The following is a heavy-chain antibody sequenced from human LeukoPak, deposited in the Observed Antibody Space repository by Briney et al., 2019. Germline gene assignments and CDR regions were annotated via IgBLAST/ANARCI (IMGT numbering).Heavy chain of an antibody. D-gene: IGHD6-19*01. V-gene: IGHV3-74*03. J-gene: IGHJ4*02. CDR1: AFTFGNYW. Sequence: GGSLRLSCAASAFTFGNYWMHWVRQAPGKGLVWVSRINSDGSSTTYAGSVKGRFTISRDNSKNTLYLQMNSLRAEDTAVYYCAKDSIAVAVSYWGQGTLVTVSS. CDR3: AKDSIAVAVSY. CDR2: INSDGSST.